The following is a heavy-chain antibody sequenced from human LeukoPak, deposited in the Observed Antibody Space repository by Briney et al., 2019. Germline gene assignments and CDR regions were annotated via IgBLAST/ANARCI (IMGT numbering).Heavy chain of an antibody. J-gene: IGHJ4*02. D-gene: IGHD2-2*01. CDR1: GGSFSGYY. V-gene: IGHV4-34*01. CDR2: INHSGST. CDR3: ARVRRYSRQVPAADDY. Sequence: TSETLSLTCAVYGGSFSGYYWSWIRQPPGKGLEWIGEINHSGSTNYNPSLKSRVTISVDTSKNQFSLKLSSVTAADTAVYYCARVRRYSRQVPAADDYWGQGTLVTVSS.